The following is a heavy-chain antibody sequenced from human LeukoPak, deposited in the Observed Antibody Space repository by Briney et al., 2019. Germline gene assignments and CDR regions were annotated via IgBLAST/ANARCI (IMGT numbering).Heavy chain of an antibody. D-gene: IGHD6-19*01. Sequence: GRSLRLSCAASGFTFDDYAMHWVRQAPGKGLEWVSGISWNSGSIGYADSVKGRFTISRDNAKNSLYLQMNSLRAEDKALYYCAKDSSGWLTGVDYWGQGTLVTVSS. CDR2: ISWNSGSI. V-gene: IGHV3-9*01. J-gene: IGHJ4*02. CDR3: AKDSSGWLTGVDY. CDR1: GFTFDDYA.